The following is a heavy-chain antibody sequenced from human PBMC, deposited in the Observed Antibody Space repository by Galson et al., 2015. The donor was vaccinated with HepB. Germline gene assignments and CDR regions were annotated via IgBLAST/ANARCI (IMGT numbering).Heavy chain of an antibody. D-gene: IGHD6-13*01. J-gene: IGHJ3*02. CDR2: ISYDGSNK. CDR3: ASFTYSSSWYERGYDAFDI. CDR1: GFTFSSYA. Sequence: SLRLSCAASGFTFSSYAMHWVRQAPGKGLEWVAVISYDGSNKYYADSVKGRFTISRDNSKNTLYLQMNSLRAEDTAVYYCASFTYSSSWYERGYDAFDIWGQGTMVTVSS. V-gene: IGHV3-30*04.